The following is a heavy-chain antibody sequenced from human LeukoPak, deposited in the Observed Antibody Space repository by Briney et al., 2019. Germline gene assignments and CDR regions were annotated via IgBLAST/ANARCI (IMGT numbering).Heavy chain of an antibody. CDR3: AKEGTRMAPSYFDY. J-gene: IGHJ4*02. Sequence: GGSLRLSCAASGFTFNSYGMQWVRQAPGKGLEWVAVISHDGTVQHYADSVKGRFTISRDNSDNTLYLQMNSLRDEDTAMYYCAKEGTRMAPSYFDYWGQGTLITVSS. V-gene: IGHV3-30*18. CDR1: GFTFNSYG. D-gene: IGHD2-8*01. CDR2: ISHDGTVQ.